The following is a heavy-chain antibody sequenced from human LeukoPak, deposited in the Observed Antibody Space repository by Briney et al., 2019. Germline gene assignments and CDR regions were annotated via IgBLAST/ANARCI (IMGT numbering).Heavy chain of an antibody. Sequence: PSETLSLTCTVSGGSISSGDYYWSWIRQPPGKGLEWIGHIYYSGSTNFNPSLKSRVTISVDTSKNQISLKLSSVTAADTAVYYCARDCSSTSEVTGFDPWGQGTLVTVSS. CDR2: IYYSGST. V-gene: IGHV4-30-4*01. CDR3: ARDCSSTSEVTGFDP. J-gene: IGHJ5*02. D-gene: IGHD2-2*01. CDR1: GGSISSGDYY.